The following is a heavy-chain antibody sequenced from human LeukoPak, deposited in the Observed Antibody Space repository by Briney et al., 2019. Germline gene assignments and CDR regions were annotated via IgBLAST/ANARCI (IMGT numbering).Heavy chain of an antibody. CDR2: ISGDGCST. D-gene: IGHD6-13*01. CDR3: AKDILGHSSSWWGTFDY. CDR1: GFTFDDYA. V-gene: IGHV3-43*02. Sequence: GGSLRLSCAASGFTFDDYAMHWVRQAPGKGLEWVSLISGDGCSTYYADSVKGRFTISRDNSKNSLYLQMNSLRTEDTALYYCAKDILGHSSSWWGTFDYWGQGTLVTVSS. J-gene: IGHJ4*02.